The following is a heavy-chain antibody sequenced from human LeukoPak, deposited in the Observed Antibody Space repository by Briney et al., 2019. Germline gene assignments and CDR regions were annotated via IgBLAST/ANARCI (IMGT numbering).Heavy chain of an antibody. CDR3: ARASIFTGYSHFDY. V-gene: IGHV3-33*01. CDR1: GFTFSSYV. D-gene: IGHD3-9*01. CDR2: IWYDGSNK. J-gene: IGHJ4*02. Sequence: PGGSLRLSCAASGFTFSSYVMRWVRQAPGEGLEWVAVIWYDGSNKYYADSVKGRFTISRDNSKNTLYLQMNSLRAEDTAVYYCARASIFTGYSHFDYWGQGTLVTVSS.